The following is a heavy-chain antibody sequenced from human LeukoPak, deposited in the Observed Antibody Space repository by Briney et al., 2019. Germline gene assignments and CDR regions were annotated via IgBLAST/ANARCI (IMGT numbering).Heavy chain of an antibody. Sequence: SETLFLTCAVSGGSINSGGYSWSWIRQPPGKGLEWIGYIYHSGSTYYNPSLKSRVTISVDKSKNQFSLKLNSVTAADTAVYFCARGGDRWDAFWSGYFDFWGQGTLVTVSS. CDR1: GGSINSGGYS. CDR3: ARGGDRWDAFWSGYFDF. D-gene: IGHD3-3*01. V-gene: IGHV4-30-2*01. CDR2: IYHSGST. J-gene: IGHJ4*02.